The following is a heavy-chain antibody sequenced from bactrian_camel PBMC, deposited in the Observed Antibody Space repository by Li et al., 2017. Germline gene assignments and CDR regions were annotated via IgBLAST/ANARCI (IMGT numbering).Heavy chain of an antibody. V-gene: IGHV3S63*01. Sequence: HVQLVESGGGSVQAGETLRLSCTASGFTFDGHDIGWYRQAPGKAREGVAIIDADGSTFYADFVRGRFSVSQDNSKNTLSLQMNDLKPEDTAMYYCAAPISTYYGLGSDFDYWGQGTQVTVS. J-gene: IGHJ6*01. CDR1: GFTFDGHD. CDR2: IIDADGST. CDR3: AAPISTYYGLGSDFDY. D-gene: IGHD5*01.